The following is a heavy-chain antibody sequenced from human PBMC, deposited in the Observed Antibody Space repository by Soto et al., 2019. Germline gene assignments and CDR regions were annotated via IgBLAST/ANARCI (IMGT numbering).Heavy chain of an antibody. V-gene: IGHV5-10-1*01. Sequence: PGESLKISCKGSGYSFTSYWISWVRQMPGKGLEWMGRIDPSDSYTNYSPSFQGHVTISADKSISTAYLQWSSLKASDTAMYYCAGRRYVWGSYRYTPYYYYGMDVWGQGTTVTVSS. CDR2: IDPSDSYT. J-gene: IGHJ6*02. CDR1: GYSFTSYW. CDR3: AGRRYVWGSYRYTPYYYYGMDV. D-gene: IGHD3-16*02.